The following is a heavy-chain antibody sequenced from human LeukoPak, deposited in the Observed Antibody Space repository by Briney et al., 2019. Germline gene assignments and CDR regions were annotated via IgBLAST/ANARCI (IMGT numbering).Heavy chain of an antibody. Sequence: GGSLRLSCAASRFTFSSYGMHWVRQAPGKGVEGVAVIWYDGSTKYYADSVKGRFTISRDNSKNTLYLQMNSLRAEDTAVYYCARGTSVVGWLDPWGQGTLVTVSS. V-gene: IGHV3-33*01. CDR3: ARGTSVVGWLDP. CDR2: IWYDGSTK. CDR1: RFTFSSYG. D-gene: IGHD5/OR15-5a*01. J-gene: IGHJ5*02.